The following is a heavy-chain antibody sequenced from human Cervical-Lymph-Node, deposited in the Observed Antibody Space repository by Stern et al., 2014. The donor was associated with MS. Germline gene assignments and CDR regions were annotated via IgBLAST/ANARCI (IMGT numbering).Heavy chain of an antibody. Sequence: VQLVESGAEVQKPGSSVKVSCTASGGTFSSSDISWVRQAPGQGLEWMGGIIPIIGTANYAQKYQGRVTITADESTSTAYMELSSLRSEDTAIYYCALGGFGHYFEYWGQGTLVTVSS. CDR3: ALGGFGHYFEY. V-gene: IGHV1-69*01. CDR2: IIPIIGTA. D-gene: IGHD3-10*01. CDR1: GGTFSSSD. J-gene: IGHJ4*02.